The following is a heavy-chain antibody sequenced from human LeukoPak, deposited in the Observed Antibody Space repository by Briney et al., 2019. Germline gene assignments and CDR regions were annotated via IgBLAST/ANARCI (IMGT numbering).Heavy chain of an antibody. D-gene: IGHD5-12*01. Sequence: GGSLRLSCAASGFTFSSYAMHWVRQAPGKGLEWVAVISYDGSNKYYADSVKGRFTISRDNSKNTLYLQMNSLRAEDTAVYYCARSAEPSWGYSGYDSSYYFDYWGQGTLVTVFS. CDR1: GFTFSSYA. CDR3: ARSAEPSWGYSGYDSSYYFDY. J-gene: IGHJ4*02. CDR2: ISYDGSNK. V-gene: IGHV3-30-3*01.